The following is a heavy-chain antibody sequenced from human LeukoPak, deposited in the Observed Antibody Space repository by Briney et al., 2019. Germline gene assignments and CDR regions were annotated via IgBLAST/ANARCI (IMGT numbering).Heavy chain of an antibody. J-gene: IGHJ5*02. CDR2: INGRGDNT. CDR3: AKDRVSPGFNWFDP. Sequence: PGGSLRLSCAASGVIISSYAMSWGRKAPGQGLEWVSAINGRGDNTYYADFVKGRFTISRNNSKSTVYLQMTSLRTEDTAVYYCAKDRVSPGFNWFDPWGQGTLVTVSS. D-gene: IGHD2/OR15-2a*01. V-gene: IGHV3-23*01. CDR1: GVIISSYA.